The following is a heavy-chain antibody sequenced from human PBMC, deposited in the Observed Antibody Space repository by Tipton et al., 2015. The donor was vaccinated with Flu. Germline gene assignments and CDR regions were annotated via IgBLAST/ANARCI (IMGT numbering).Heavy chain of an antibody. D-gene: IGHD3-16*01. CDR2: IYYSGSI. CDR3: AREWGDAFDI. V-gene: IGHV4-59*11. Sequence: LRLSCTVSGGSISSHYWSWIRQPPGKGLEWIGYIYYSGSISYNPSLKSRVTLSVDTSKNQFSLKLSSVTAADTAVYYCAREWGDAFDIWGQGTMVTVSS. J-gene: IGHJ3*02. CDR1: GGSISSHY.